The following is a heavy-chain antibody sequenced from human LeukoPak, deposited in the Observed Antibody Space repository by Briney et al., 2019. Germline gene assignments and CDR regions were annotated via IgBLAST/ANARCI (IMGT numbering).Heavy chain of an antibody. D-gene: IGHD3-3*01. CDR3: AKVGLSDFWSGYSPYDFDY. V-gene: IGHV3-23*01. J-gene: IGHJ4*02. Sequence: PGGSLRLSCAASGFTFSSYAMSWVRQAPGKGLEWVSAISGSGGSTYYADSVKGRFTISRDNSKNTLYLQMNSLRAEDTAVYYCAKVGLSDFWSGYSPYDFDYWGQGTLVTVSS. CDR1: GFTFSSYA. CDR2: ISGSGGST.